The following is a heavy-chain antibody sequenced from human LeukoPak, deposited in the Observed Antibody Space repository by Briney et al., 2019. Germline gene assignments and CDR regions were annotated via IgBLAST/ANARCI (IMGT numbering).Heavy chain of an antibody. D-gene: IGHD3-10*01. CDR2: ISSSSSYI. V-gene: IGHV3-21*01. CDR3: ARGYYYGSGSYWFDYYFDY. Sequence: GGSLRLSCAASGFTFSNYSMNWVRQAPGKGLEWVSSISSSSSYIYYADSVKGRFTISRDNAKNSLYLQMNSLRAGDTAVYYCARGYYYGSGSYWFDYYFDYWGQGTLVTVSS. CDR1: GFTFSNYS. J-gene: IGHJ4*02.